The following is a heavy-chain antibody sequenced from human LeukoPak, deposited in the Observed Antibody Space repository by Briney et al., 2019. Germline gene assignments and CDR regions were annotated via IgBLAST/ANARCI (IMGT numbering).Heavy chain of an antibody. V-gene: IGHV3-23*01. D-gene: IGHD3-10*01. J-gene: IGHJ6*03. CDR3: ARVRGGHYYYYMDV. CDR1: GFTFSSYA. Sequence: GGSLRLSCATSGFTFSSYAMSWVRQSPGKGLEWVSGISGTGATTHYADSVKGRFTISRDNSKNTVFLQMNSLRAEDTAVYYCARVRGGHYYYYMDVWGKGTTVTVSS. CDR2: ISGTGATT.